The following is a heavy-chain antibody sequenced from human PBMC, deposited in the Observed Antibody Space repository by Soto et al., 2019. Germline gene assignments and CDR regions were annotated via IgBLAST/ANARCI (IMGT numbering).Heavy chain of an antibody. Sequence: ASVKVSCKASGGSFSNDYLHWVRQAPGQGFEWLGLISPFGGATAYAQRFEGRVTVTMDKSSTTFYLELSSLRSDDTAVYYCAKGRGGKTVANFGMDVWGKGVTVTVSS. CDR1: GGSFSNDY. CDR3: AKGRGGKTVANFGMDV. V-gene: IGHV1-46*01. CDR2: ISPFGGAT. D-gene: IGHD3-16*01. J-gene: IGHJ6*04.